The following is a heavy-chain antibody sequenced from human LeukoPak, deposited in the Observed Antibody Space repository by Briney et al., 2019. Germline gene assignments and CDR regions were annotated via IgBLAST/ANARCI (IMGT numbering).Heavy chain of an antibody. Sequence: SETLSLTCTVSGGSVSRGYYYWSWIRQSPGKGLEWIGNIYYSGSTNYNPSLKSRVTISSDTSKNQFSLKLSSVTAADTAVYFCERDRGWEVLDFWGQGTLVTVSS. J-gene: IGHJ4*02. CDR2: IYYSGST. V-gene: IGHV4-61*01. CDR3: ERDRGWEVLDF. CDR1: GGSVSRGYYY. D-gene: IGHD1-26*01.